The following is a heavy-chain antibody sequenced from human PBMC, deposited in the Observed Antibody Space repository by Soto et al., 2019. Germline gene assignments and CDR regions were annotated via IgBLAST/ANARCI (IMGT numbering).Heavy chain of an antibody. CDR2: IWYDGSNK. CDR1: GFTFSSYG. CDR3: AREYRSDIVATPRIPHGWFDP. V-gene: IGHV3-33*01. Sequence: GGSLRLSCAASGFTFSSYGMHWVRQAPGKGLEWVAVIWYDGSNKYYADSVKGRFTISRDNSKNTLYLQTNSLRAEDTAVYYCAREYRSDIVATPRIPHGWFDPWGQGTQVTVSS. D-gene: IGHD5-12*01. J-gene: IGHJ5*02.